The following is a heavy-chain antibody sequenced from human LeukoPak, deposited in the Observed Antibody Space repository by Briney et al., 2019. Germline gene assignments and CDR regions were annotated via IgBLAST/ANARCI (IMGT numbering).Heavy chain of an antibody. Sequence: SETLSLTCTVSGGSISSYYWSRIRQPLGKGLEWIGYIYYSGSTNYNPSLKSRVTISVDTSKNQFSLKLSSVTAADTAVYYCARDRTGTCDYWGQGTLVTVSS. CDR3: ARDRTGTCDY. CDR2: IYYSGST. V-gene: IGHV4-59*01. J-gene: IGHJ4*02. CDR1: GGSISSYY. D-gene: IGHD1-1*01.